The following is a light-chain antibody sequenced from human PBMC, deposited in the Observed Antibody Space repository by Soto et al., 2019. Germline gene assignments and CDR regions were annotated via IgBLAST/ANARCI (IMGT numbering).Light chain of an antibody. CDR2: ESS. CDR3: QQYIDWPPGT. CDR1: QSVGTS. V-gene: IGKV3-11*01. J-gene: IGKJ1*01. Sequence: EIVLTQSPATLSLSPGERATLSCRASQSVGTSLAWYQQKSGQAPRLLFYESSNRATYIPARFSASGSGTDFTLTISGLQSEDFAVYYCQQYIDWPPGTFGQGTKVDIK.